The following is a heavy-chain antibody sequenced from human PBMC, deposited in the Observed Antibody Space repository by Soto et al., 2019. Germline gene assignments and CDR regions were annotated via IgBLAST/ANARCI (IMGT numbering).Heavy chain of an antibody. D-gene: IGHD3-22*01. Sequence: PVGSLRISCAASGFTFSSYAMHWVRQAPGKGLEWVAVISYDGSNKYYADSVKGRFTISRDNSKDTLYLQMHSLRADDTAVYYCAREVASYDRSGFFDYWGQGALVTVSS. CDR2: ISYDGSNK. CDR3: AREVASYDRSGFFDY. CDR1: GFTFSSYA. V-gene: IGHV3-30-3*01. J-gene: IGHJ4*02.